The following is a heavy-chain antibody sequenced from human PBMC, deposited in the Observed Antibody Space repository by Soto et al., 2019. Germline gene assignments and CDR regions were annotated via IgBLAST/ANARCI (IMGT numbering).Heavy chain of an antibody. V-gene: IGHV4-59*01. CDR1: GGSISSYY. CDR2: IYYSGST. CDR3: ARDKGMTTYYYYGMDV. Sequence: SETLSLTCTVSGGSISSYYWSWIRQPPGKGLEWIGYIYYSGSTNYNPSLKSRVTISVDTSENQFSLKLSSVTAADTAVYYCARDKGMTTYYYYGMDVWGQGTTVTVSS. D-gene: IGHD3-10*01. J-gene: IGHJ6*02.